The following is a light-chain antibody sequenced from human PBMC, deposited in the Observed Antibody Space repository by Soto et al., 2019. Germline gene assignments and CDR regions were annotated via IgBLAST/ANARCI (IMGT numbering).Light chain of an antibody. CDR3: KQTYSIPIT. CDR1: QNIENY. J-gene: IGKJ4*01. V-gene: IGKV1-39*01. Sequence: DIQVTQSPSSLSASVGDRLTISCRASQNIENYLNWYRHKPGKAPELLILSASIVQSGVPSRFSGAGFGTDFTLSISILQPEDFTTFFCKQTYSIPITFGGGTKVKIK. CDR2: SAS.